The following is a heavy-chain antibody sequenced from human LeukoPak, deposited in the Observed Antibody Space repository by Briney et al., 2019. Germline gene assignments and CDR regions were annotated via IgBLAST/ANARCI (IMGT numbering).Heavy chain of an antibody. D-gene: IGHD3-3*01. J-gene: IGHJ4*02. CDR1: GFTFSSYA. Sequence: QPGGSLRLSCAASGFTFSSYAMHWVRQAPGKGLEWVAVISYDGSNKYYADSVKGRFTISRDNSKNTLYLQMNSLRAEDTAVYYCAREYYDFWSGYYRRALAYYFDYWGQGTLVTVSS. V-gene: IGHV3-30*04. CDR3: AREYYDFWSGYYRRALAYYFDY. CDR2: ISYDGSNK.